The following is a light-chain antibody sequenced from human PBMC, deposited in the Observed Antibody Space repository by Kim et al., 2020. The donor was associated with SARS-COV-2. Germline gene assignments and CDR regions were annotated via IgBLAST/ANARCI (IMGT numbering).Light chain of an antibody. V-gene: IGLV3-21*04. CDR1: NLGSKS. CDR3: QVWDRRSDKNV. J-gene: IGLJ1*01. Sequence: SYELTQPRSMSVAPGATARITCWGDNLGSKSVHWYQQTPGQAPVVVIHHDSDRPSGIPERFSGSKSGNTATLIISRVEAGDEADYYCQVWDRRSDKNVFG. CDR2: HDS.